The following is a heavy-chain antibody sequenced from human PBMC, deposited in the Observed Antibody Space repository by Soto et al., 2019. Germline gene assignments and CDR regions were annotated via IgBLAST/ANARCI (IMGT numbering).Heavy chain of an antibody. CDR1: GGSISSSNW. Sequence: SETLYLTCAVSGGSISSSNWWSWVRQPPGKGLEWIGEIYHSGSTNYNPSLKSRVTISVDKSKNQFSLKLSSVTAADTAVYYCAREWDSYYYGSGSYSWFDPWGQGTLVTVS. V-gene: IGHV4-4*02. J-gene: IGHJ5*02. CDR2: IYHSGST. CDR3: AREWDSYYYGSGSYSWFDP. D-gene: IGHD3-10*01.